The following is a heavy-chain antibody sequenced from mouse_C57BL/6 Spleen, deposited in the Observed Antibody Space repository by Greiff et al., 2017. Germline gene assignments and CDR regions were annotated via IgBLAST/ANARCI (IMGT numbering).Heavy chain of an antibody. V-gene: IGHV1-69*01. Sequence: VQLQQPGAELVMPGASVKLSCKASGYTFTSYWMHWVKQRPGQGLEWIGEIDPSDSYTNYNQKFKGKSTLTVDKSSSTAYMQLSSLTSEDSAVYYCARSGNSSGYRFAYWGQGTLVTVSA. D-gene: IGHD3-2*02. CDR3: ARSGNSSGYRFAY. J-gene: IGHJ3*01. CDR2: IDPSDSYT. CDR1: GYTFTSYW.